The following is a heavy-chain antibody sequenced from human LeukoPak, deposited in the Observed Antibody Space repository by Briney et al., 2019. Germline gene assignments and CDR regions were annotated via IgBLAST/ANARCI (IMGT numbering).Heavy chain of an antibody. CDR2: IDTRDKGSAT. J-gene: IGHJ4*02. CDR1: GFIFSDCA. Sequence: GGSLKLPCAGFGFIFSDCAIHWVRQASGKGLEWVGRIDTRDKGSATAYAASVRGRFAISRDDSASTAYLQMTSLETEDTAVYFCTRDGGSWSHLDYWGQGALVTVSS. V-gene: IGHV3-73*01. D-gene: IGHD2-15*01. CDR3: TRDGGSWSHLDY.